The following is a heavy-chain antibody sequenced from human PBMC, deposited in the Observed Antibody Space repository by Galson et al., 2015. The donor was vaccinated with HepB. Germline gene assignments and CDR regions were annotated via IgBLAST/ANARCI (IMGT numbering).Heavy chain of an antibody. J-gene: IGHJ1*01. D-gene: IGHD6-13*01. CDR2: ISGSGGST. Sequence: LRLSCAASGFTFSSYAMSWVRQAPGKGLEWVSTISGSGGSTYYADSVKGRFTISRDNSKNTLYLQMNSLRAEDTAVYYCAKDSAAAGFGAEYFQHWGQGTLVTVSS. CDR1: GFTFSSYA. V-gene: IGHV3-23*01. CDR3: AKDSAAAGFGAEYFQH.